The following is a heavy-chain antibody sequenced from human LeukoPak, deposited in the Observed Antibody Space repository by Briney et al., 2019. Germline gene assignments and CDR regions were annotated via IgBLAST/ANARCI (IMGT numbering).Heavy chain of an antibody. Sequence: GGSLRLSCAAPGFTFSTYSMHWVRQAPGTGLVWVSRINSDGSSTTYADSVKGRFTISRDNAKNTLSLQMSSLRAEDTAVYYCTRQQLDAFDIWGPGTMVTVSS. J-gene: IGHJ3*02. CDR2: INSDGSST. CDR1: GFTFSTYS. CDR3: TRQQLDAFDI. D-gene: IGHD6-13*01. V-gene: IGHV3-74*01.